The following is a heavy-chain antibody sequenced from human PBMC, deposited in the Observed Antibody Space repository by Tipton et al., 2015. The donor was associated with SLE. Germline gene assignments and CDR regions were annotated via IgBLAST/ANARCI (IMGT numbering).Heavy chain of an antibody. CDR3: ARDQGNSSSWFPYYYYYYGMDV. CDR1: GGSISSGSYY. V-gene: IGHV4-61*09. D-gene: IGHD6-13*01. J-gene: IGHJ6*02. CDR2: IYTSGST. Sequence: TLSLTCTVSGGSISSGSYYWSWIRQPAGKGLEWIGYIYTSGSTNYNPSLKSRVTISVDTSKNQFSLKLSSVTAADTAVYYCARDQGNSSSWFPYYYYYYGMDVWGQGTTVTVSS.